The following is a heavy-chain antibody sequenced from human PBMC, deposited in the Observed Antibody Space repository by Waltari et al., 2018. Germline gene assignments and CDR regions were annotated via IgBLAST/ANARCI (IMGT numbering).Heavy chain of an antibody. CDR1: GGTFSSYA. V-gene: IGHV1-69*10. CDR2: IIPSLGIA. J-gene: IGHJ6*02. Sequence: QVQLVQSGAEVKKPGSSVKVSCKASGGTFSSYAISWVRQAPGQGLEWMGGIIPSLGIANYAQKFQGRVTITGDKSTSTAYMELSSLRSEDTAVYYCASPYDFWSGYHYYYGMDVWGQGTTVTVSS. D-gene: IGHD3-3*01. CDR3: ASPYDFWSGYHYYYGMDV.